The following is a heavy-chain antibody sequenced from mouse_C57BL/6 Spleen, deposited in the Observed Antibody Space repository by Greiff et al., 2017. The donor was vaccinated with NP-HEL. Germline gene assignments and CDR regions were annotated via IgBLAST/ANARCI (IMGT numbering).Heavy chain of an antibody. D-gene: IGHD1-1*01. CDR3: ANDYGSSYRFAY. Sequence: VMLVESGPELVKPGASVKISCKASGYAFSSSWMNWVKQRPGKGLEWIGRIYPGDGDTNYNGKFKGKATLTADKSSSTAYMQLSSLTSEDSAVYFCANDYGSSYRFAYWGQGTLVTVSA. CDR1: GYAFSSSW. CDR2: IYPGDGDT. J-gene: IGHJ3*01. V-gene: IGHV1-82*01.